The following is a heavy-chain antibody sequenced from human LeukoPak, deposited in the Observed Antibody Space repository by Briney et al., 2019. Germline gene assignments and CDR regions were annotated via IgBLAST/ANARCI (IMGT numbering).Heavy chain of an antibody. D-gene: IGHD5-24*01. CDR3: ARDRVEMATTGNYYYYGMDV. Sequence: GGSLRLSCAASGFTVSSNYMSWVRQAPGKGLEWVSVIYSGGSTYYADSVKGRFTVSRDNSKNTLYLQMNSLRAEDTAVYYCARDRVEMATTGNYYYYGMDVWGQGTTVTVSS. CDR1: GFTVSSNY. CDR2: IYSGGST. V-gene: IGHV3-53*01. J-gene: IGHJ6*02.